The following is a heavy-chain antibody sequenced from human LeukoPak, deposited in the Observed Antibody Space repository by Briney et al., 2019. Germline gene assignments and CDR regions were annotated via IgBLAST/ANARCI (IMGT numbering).Heavy chain of an antibody. CDR1: GYSISSGYY. V-gene: IGHV4-38-2*02. Sequence: SETLSLTCTVSGYSISSGYYWGWIRQPPGKGLEWIGSIYHSGSTYYNPSLKSRVTISVDTSKNQFSLKLSSVTAADTAVYYCARILRAKGAFDIWGQGTMVTVSS. CDR3: ARILRAKGAFDI. J-gene: IGHJ3*02. CDR2: IYHSGST.